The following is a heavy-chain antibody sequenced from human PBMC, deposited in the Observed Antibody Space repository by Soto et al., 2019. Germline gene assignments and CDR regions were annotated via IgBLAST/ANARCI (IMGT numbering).Heavy chain of an antibody. CDR1: GFTFSSYI. Sequence: PGGSLRLSCAASGFTFSSYIMNLVRQAPGKGLEWVSYISSSSSTIYYADSVKGRFTISRDNAKNSLYLQMNSLRDEDTAVYYCARERNGDFDYWGQGTLVTVSS. D-gene: IGHD4-17*01. CDR2: ISSSSSTI. CDR3: ARERNGDFDY. V-gene: IGHV3-48*02. J-gene: IGHJ4*02.